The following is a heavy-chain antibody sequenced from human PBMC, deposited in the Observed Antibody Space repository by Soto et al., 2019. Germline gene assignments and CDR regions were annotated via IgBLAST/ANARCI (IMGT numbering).Heavy chain of an antibody. Sequence: QVQLVESGGGVVQPGRSLRLSCAASGFSFSSYSMHWVRQAPGKGLEWVALISYDGTNKNYGGSVQGRFTISRDNSKDKRYKQMNSLMHEDTAEYYCASNEEGYFDYGGQGTLVTVSS. CDR3: ASNEEGYFDY. CDR1: GFSFSSYS. D-gene: IGHD2-8*01. V-gene: IGHV3-30-3*01. CDR2: ISYDGTNK. J-gene: IGHJ4*02.